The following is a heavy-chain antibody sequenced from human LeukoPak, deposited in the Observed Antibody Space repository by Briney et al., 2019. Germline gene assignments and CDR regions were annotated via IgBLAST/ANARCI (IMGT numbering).Heavy chain of an antibody. J-gene: IGHJ4*02. CDR3: ARDSRPPYCSSTSCYTVAYFDY. D-gene: IGHD2-2*02. CDR2: VKQDGSEK. Sequence: GGSLRLSCAASGFTFSSYWMSWVRQAPGKGLEWVVNVKQDGSEKYYVDSVKGRFTISRDNAKNSLYLQMNSLRAEDTAVYYCARDSRPPYCSSTSCYTVAYFDYWGQGTLVTVSS. V-gene: IGHV3-7*01. CDR1: GFTFSSYW.